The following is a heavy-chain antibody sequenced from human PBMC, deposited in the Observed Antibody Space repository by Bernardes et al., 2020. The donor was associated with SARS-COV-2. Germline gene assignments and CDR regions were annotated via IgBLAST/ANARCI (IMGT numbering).Heavy chain of an antibody. CDR2: LYYTGST. V-gene: IGHV4-59*01. CDR1: GGSISAYY. Sequence: SETLSLTCTVSGGSISAYYWSWFWQPPGKGLEWIGYLYYTGSTNYNPSLQSRVTISVDTSKNQFSLKLSSVTAADTAVYYCARGFDYWGQGILVTVSS. J-gene: IGHJ4*02. CDR3: ARGFDY.